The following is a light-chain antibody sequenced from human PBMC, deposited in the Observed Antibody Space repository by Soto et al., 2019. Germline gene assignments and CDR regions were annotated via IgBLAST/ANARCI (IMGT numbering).Light chain of an antibody. V-gene: IGKV1-39*01. CDR1: QSISTY. CDR3: QQSYSTPPGT. CDR2: ATS. J-gene: IGKJ1*01. Sequence: IQMTQSPSSLSASVLDIFTITLRASQSISTYLIWYQQKPGKAPKLLIYATSSLQSGVPSRFSGSGSGTDFTLTISSLQPEDFATYYCQQSYSTPPGTFGQGTKVDIK.